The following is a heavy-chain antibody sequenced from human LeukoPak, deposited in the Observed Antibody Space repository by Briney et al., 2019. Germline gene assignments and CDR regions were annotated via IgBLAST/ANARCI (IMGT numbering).Heavy chain of an antibody. V-gene: IGHV4-39*07. D-gene: IGHD5-18*01. Sequence: PSETLSLTCTVSGGSISSSSYYWGWIRQPPGKGLEWIGSIYDSGSTYYNPSLKSRVTISVDTSKNQFSLKLSSVTAADTAVYYCARVPWIQLWLRETYFDYWGQGTLVTVSS. J-gene: IGHJ4*02. CDR3: ARVPWIQLWLRETYFDY. CDR1: GGSISSSSYY. CDR2: IYDSGST.